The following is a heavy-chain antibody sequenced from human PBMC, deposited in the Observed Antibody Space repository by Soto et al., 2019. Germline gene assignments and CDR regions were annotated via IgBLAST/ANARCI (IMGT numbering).Heavy chain of an antibody. CDR2: VYYSGNT. Sequence: SEALSLTCTVSGGSISPYYWSWIRQPPWKGLEWIGYVYYSGNTNYNPSLESRVTISVDTSRNRFSLNLTSATAADTAVYYCARKGAAASYAHYYMDVWGRGTAVTVSS. CDR1: GGSISPYY. D-gene: IGHD6-13*01. J-gene: IGHJ6*03. V-gene: IGHV4-59*01. CDR3: ARKGAAASYAHYYMDV.